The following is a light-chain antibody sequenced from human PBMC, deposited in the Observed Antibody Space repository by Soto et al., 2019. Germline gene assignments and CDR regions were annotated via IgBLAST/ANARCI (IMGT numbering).Light chain of an antibody. CDR2: DVS. V-gene: IGLV2-14*01. CDR3: SSYTSSSTRV. Sequence: QSALTQPASVSGSPGQSITISCTGTSSDVGGYNYVSWYQQHPGKAPKLMMNDVSNRPSGVSNRFSGSKSGNTASLTISGLQAEDEADYYCSSYTSSSTRVFGGGTKVTVL. CDR1: SSDVGGYNY. J-gene: IGLJ2*01.